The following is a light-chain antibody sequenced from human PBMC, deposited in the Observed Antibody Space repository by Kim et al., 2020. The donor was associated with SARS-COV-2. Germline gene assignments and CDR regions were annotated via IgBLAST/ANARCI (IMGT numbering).Light chain of an antibody. J-gene: IGLJ3*02. V-gene: IGLV2-14*03. Sequence: GQSITISCTGTSTDVGGYDFVSWYQQNTGKVPKLILYDVTKRHSGVSSRFSGSKSGNTASLTISGLQAEDEADYYCSSYTIRSTFVFGGGTQLTVL. CDR3: SSYTIRSTFV. CDR2: DVT. CDR1: STDVGGYDF.